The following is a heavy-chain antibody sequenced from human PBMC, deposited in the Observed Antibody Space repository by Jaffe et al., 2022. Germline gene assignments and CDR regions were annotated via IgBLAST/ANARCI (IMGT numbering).Heavy chain of an antibody. CDR2: IYHSGST. Sequence: QVQLQESGPGLVKPSETLSLTCTVSSYSISSGYYWGWIRQPPGKGLEWIGSIYHSGSTYYNPSLKSRVTISVDTSKNQFSLKLSSVTAADTAVYYCARHLDYWGQGTLVTVSS. CDR3: ARHLDY. J-gene: IGHJ4*02. V-gene: IGHV4-38-2*02. CDR1: SYSISSGYY.